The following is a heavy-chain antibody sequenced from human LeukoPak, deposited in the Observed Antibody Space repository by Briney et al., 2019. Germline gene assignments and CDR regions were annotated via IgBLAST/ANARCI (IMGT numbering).Heavy chain of an antibody. V-gene: IGHV4-39*01. J-gene: IGHJ5*02. Sequence: SETLSLTRTVSGGSISSRSYYWGWLRQPPGKGLEWIASIFYSGSTYHNPSLKSRVTISVDTSKSQFSLKLSSVTAADTAVYFCARHPLKAYVSDWFDPWGQGTLVTVSS. D-gene: IGHD3-10*02. CDR1: GGSISSRSYY. CDR3: ARHPLKAYVSDWFDP. CDR2: IFYSGST.